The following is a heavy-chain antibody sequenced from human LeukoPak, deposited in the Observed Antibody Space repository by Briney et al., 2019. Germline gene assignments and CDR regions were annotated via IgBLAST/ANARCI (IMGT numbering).Heavy chain of an antibody. CDR3: AKIRGGTYKYYMDV. CDR2: VSGSGGAT. CDR1: GFTFNNYA. Sequence: GGSLRLSCAACGFTFNNYAMSWVRQAPGMGLEWLSYVSGSGGATYYAASVKGRFTISRDNSKNTVYLQMGSLRAEDTAVYYCAKIRGGTYKYYMDVWGNGTTVTVSS. V-gene: IGHV3-23*01. J-gene: IGHJ6*03. D-gene: IGHD1-1*01.